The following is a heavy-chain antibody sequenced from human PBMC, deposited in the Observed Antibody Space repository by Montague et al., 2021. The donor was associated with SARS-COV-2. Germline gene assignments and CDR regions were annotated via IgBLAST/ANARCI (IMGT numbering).Heavy chain of an antibody. Sequence: SETLSLTCTVSGGSISPYYWNWIRQPPGKGLEWIGYIYYTGGTKYNLSLKSRVSMSVDTSKNQFSLRLTSVGAADTAVYYCARIAMAATFDSWGQGALVTVSS. CDR1: GGSISPYY. CDR2: IYYTGGT. CDR3: ARIAMAATFDS. D-gene: IGHD6-19*01. V-gene: IGHV4-59*13. J-gene: IGHJ4*02.